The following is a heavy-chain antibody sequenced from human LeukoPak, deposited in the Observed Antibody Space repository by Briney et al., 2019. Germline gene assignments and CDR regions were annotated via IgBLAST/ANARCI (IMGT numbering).Heavy chain of an antibody. CDR2: ISAYNGNT. J-gene: IGHJ3*02. CDR1: GYTFTSYG. Sequence: ASVKVSCKASGYTFTSYGISWVRQAGGQGLEGMGWISAYNGNTNYAQKLKGRVTINTDTSTSTAYMELRRLRSDDTAVYYCARTYSSGWDDAFDIWGQGTMVTVSS. D-gene: IGHD6-19*01. CDR3: ARTYSSGWDDAFDI. V-gene: IGHV1-18*01.